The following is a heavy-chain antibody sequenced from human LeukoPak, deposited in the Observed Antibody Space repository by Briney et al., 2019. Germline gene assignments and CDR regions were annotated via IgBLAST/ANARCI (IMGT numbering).Heavy chain of an antibody. Sequence: GGSLRLSCAASGFTFSSYAMHWVRQAPGKGLEWVAVISYDGSNKYYADSVKGRFTISRDNSKNTLYLQMNSLRAEDTAVYYCASRSSHTYYYDSSGYWRGAFDIWGQGTMVTVSS. V-gene: IGHV3-30*04. CDR1: GFTFSSYA. CDR3: ASRSSHTYYYDSSGYWRGAFDI. J-gene: IGHJ3*02. D-gene: IGHD3-22*01. CDR2: ISYDGSNK.